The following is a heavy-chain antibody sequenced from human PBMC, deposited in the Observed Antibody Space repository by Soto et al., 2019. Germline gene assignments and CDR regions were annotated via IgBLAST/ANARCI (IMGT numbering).Heavy chain of an antibody. J-gene: IGHJ3*02. CDR3: ARESRYYYDSSGDAFDI. CDR1: GYTFTSYG. Sequence: QVQLVQSGAEVTKPGASVKVSCKASGYTFTSYGISWVRQAPGQGLEWMGWISAYNGNTNYAQKLQGRVIMTTDTSTSTAYMELRSLRSDDTAVYYCARESRYYYDSSGDAFDIWGQGTMVTVSS. D-gene: IGHD3-22*01. CDR2: ISAYNGNT. V-gene: IGHV1-18*01.